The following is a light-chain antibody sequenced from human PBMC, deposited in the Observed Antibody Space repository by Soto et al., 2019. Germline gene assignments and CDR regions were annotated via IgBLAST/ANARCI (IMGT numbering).Light chain of an antibody. J-gene: IGKJ1*01. V-gene: IGKV1-5*03. Sequence: DIQMTQSPSTLSASVGDRVTITCRASQSISSWLAWYQQKPGTAPKLLIYKASSLQSGVPSRFSGSGSGTEFTLTISSLQPDDFATYYCQQYVRAFRSFGQGTKVE. CDR3: QQYVRAFRS. CDR1: QSISSW. CDR2: KAS.